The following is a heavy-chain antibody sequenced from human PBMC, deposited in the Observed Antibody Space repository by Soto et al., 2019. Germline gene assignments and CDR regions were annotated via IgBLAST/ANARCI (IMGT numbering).Heavy chain of an antibody. Sequence: ASVKVSCKASGYTFTSSDINWVRQATGQGLEWMGWMNPNSGNTGYAQKFQGRVTMTRNTSISTAYMELSSLRSEDTAVYYCARVRVSGSYNYYYYHMDVWGKGTTVTVSS. CDR1: GYTFTSSD. J-gene: IGHJ6*03. D-gene: IGHD3-10*01. V-gene: IGHV1-8*01. CDR2: MNPNSGNT. CDR3: ARVRVSGSYNYYYYHMDV.